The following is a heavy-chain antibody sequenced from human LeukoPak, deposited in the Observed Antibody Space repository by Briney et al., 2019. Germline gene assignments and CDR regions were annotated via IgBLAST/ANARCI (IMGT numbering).Heavy chain of an antibody. CDR3: ARKWDPDY. CDR2: ISYDGSNK. Sequence: PGRSLRLSCAASGFTFSSYGMHWVRQAPGKGLEWAAVISYDGSNKYYADSVKGRFTISRDNAEDTLYLQMNSLRGEDTAVYYCARKWDPDYWGQGTQVTVSS. V-gene: IGHV3-30*03. CDR1: GFTFSSYG. J-gene: IGHJ4*02. D-gene: IGHD1-26*01.